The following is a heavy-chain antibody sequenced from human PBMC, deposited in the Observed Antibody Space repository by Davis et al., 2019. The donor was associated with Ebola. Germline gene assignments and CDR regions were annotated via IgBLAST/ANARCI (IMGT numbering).Heavy chain of an antibody. V-gene: IGHV1-2*02. CDR2: INPNSGGT. D-gene: IGHD6-6*01. J-gene: IGHJ2*01. Sequence: ASVKVSCKASGYTFTGYYMHWVRQAPGQGLEWMGWINPNSGGTNYAQKFQGRVTMTRDTSISTAYMELSRLRSDDTAVYYCASVLSIAARRRSPFDLWGRGTLVTVSS. CDR1: GYTFTGYY. CDR3: ASVLSIAARRRSPFDL.